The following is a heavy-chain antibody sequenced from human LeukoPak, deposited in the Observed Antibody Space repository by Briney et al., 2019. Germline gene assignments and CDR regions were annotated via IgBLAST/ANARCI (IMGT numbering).Heavy chain of an antibody. CDR1: GFSFAGYY. V-gene: IGHV3-11*04. CDR3: ARERSGYLPFFDY. CDR2: ISNRGDTI. J-gene: IGHJ4*02. D-gene: IGHD3-22*01. Sequence: PGGSLRLSCEASGFSFAGYYMSWIRQAPGKGLEWLSYISNRGDTIHYGDSVKGRFTISRDNARNSLYLHMNSLRAEDTAVYYCARERSGYLPFFDYWDRGTLVTVSS.